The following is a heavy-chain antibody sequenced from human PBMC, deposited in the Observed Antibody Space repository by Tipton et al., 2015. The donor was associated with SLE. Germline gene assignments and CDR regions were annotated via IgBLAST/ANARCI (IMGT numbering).Heavy chain of an antibody. V-gene: IGHV3-66*02. CDR2: IYGAART. Sequence: SLRLSCAASGFIFSSNAMSWLRQAPGKGLEWVASIYGAARTYYADSVRGRFIISRDNSKNTLSLQMNSLRTEDTALYYCATSLLAGIDYWGQGTLVTVSS. CDR1: GFIFSSNA. J-gene: IGHJ4*02. D-gene: IGHD3-10*01. CDR3: ATSLLAGIDY.